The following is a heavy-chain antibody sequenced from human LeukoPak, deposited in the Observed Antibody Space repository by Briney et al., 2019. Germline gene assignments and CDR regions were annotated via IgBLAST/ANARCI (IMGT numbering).Heavy chain of an antibody. D-gene: IGHD3-3*01. CDR2: ISAYNGNT. J-gene: IGHJ6*03. CDR3: ARRSNYDFWSGYYTNYYYYMDV. CDR1: GYTFTSYG. Sequence: ASVQVSCKASGYTFTSYGISWVRQAPGQGLEWMGWISAYNGNTNYAQKLQGRVTMTTNTSTSTAYMELRSLRSDDTAVYYCARRSNYDFWSGYYTNYYYYMDVWGKGTTVTVSS. V-gene: IGHV1-18*01.